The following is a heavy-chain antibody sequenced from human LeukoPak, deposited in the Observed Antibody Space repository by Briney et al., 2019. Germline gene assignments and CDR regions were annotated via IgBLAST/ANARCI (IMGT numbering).Heavy chain of an antibody. CDR3: AKRYYYDSSGPMIGY. Sequence: GGSLRLSCAASGFTFSSYSMNWVRQAPGKGLEWVSYISISSSTIYYADSVKGRFTISRDNSKNTLYLQMNSLRAEDTAVYYCAKRYYYDSSGPMIGYWGKGTLVTVSS. CDR1: GFTFSSYS. V-gene: IGHV3-48*01. D-gene: IGHD3-22*01. J-gene: IGHJ4*02. CDR2: ISISSSTI.